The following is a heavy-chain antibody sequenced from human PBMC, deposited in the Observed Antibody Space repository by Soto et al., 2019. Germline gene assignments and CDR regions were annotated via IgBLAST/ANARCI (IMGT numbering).Heavy chain of an antibody. J-gene: IGHJ5*02. CDR2: ISSSSSYT. CDR3: ARAASSSWYSLNSGNWFDP. V-gene: IGHV3-11*06. D-gene: IGHD6-13*01. CDR1: GFTFSDYY. Sequence: GGSLRLSCAASGFTFSDYYMSWIRQAPGKGLEWFSYISSSSSYTNYADSVKGRFTISRDNAKNSLYLQMNSLRAEDTAVYYCARAASSSWYSLNSGNWFDPWGQGTLVTVSS.